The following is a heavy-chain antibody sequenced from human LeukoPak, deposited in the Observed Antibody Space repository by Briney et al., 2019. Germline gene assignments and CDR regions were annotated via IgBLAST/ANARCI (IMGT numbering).Heavy chain of an antibody. Sequence: GGSLRLSCAASGFTFDDYAMHWVRQAPGKGLEWVSGISWNSGSIGYADSVKGRFTISRDSAKNSLYLQMNSLRAEDTALYYCAKDNWNTQNYGMDVWGQGTTVTVSS. CDR2: ISWNSGSI. V-gene: IGHV3-9*01. CDR3: AKDNWNTQNYGMDV. CDR1: GFTFDDYA. D-gene: IGHD1-1*01. J-gene: IGHJ6*02.